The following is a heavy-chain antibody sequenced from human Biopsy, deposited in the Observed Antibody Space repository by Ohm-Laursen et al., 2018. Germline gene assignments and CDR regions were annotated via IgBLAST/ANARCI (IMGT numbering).Heavy chain of an antibody. CDR2: IYITGET. J-gene: IGHJ5*02. D-gene: IGHD3-10*01. Sequence: SQTLSLTCPVPGGYISHYYWTWIRQPAGQGLEWIGRIYITGETDYNPSLKSRVTMSVDSSKKQFSLKLKSVTAADTAIYYCARAPPLIRGVVESWFDPWGQGILVTVSS. CDR3: ARAPPLIRGVVESWFDP. V-gene: IGHV4-4*07. CDR1: GGYISHYY.